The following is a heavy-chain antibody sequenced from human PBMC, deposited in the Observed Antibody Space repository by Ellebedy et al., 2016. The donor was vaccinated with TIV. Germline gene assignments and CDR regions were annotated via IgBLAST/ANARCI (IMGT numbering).Heavy chain of an antibody. CDR1: GYSFTNYW. CDR3: ARWGIPGAFDI. D-gene: IGHD3-16*01. J-gene: IGHJ3*02. V-gene: IGHV5-51*01. Sequence: ASVKVSCKTSGYSFTNYWIGWARQMPGKGLEWMGIIYPGDSDTRYSPSFQGQVTISADKSISTAYLQWSSLKASDTAMYYCARWGIPGAFDIWGQGTMVTVSS. CDR2: IYPGDSDT.